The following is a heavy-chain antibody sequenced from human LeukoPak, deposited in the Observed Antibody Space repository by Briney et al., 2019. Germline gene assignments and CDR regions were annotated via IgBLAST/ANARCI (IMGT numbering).Heavy chain of an antibody. CDR2: IGSSSTT. D-gene: IGHD1-1*01. Sequence: GGSLRLSCAASGFTFSTYSMNWVRQAPGKGLERVSYIGSSSTTYYADSVRGRFTISRDNSKNTLYLQMNSLRAEDTAMYYCARHTSGEAFDIWGQGTMVIVSS. J-gene: IGHJ3*02. CDR1: GFTFSTYS. V-gene: IGHV3-48*01. CDR3: ARHTSGEAFDI.